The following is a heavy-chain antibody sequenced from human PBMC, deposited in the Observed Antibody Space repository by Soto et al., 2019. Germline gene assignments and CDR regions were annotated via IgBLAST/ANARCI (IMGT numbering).Heavy chain of an antibody. CDR2: ISSSSSYI. CDR3: ARGPYLGTAFDI. CDR1: GLTFSSYS. J-gene: IGHJ3*02. V-gene: IGHV3-21*01. D-gene: IGHD7-27*01. Sequence: GGSLGLCCAASGLTFSSYSINWVRQAPGKGLEWVSSISSSSSYIYYADSVKGRFTISRDNAKNSLYLQMNSLRAEDTAVYYCARGPYLGTAFDIWGQGTMVNVSS.